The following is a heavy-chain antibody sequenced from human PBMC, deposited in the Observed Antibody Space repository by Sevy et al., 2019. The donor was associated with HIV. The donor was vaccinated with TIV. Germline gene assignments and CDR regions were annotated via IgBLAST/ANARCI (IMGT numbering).Heavy chain of an antibody. Sequence: SETLSLTCAVYGGSFSGYYWSWIRQPPGKGLEWIGEINHSGSTNYNASLKSRVTISVDTSKNQFSLKLSSVTAADTAVYYCARGLSAARRGAFDIWGQGTMVTVSS. V-gene: IGHV4-34*01. CDR3: ARGLSAARRGAFDI. CDR1: GGSFSGYY. CDR2: INHSGST. D-gene: IGHD6-6*01. J-gene: IGHJ3*02.